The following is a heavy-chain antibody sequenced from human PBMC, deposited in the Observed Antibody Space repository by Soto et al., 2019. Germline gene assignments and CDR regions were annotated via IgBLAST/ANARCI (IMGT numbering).Heavy chain of an antibody. CDR1: GFTFSSYE. D-gene: IGHD3-22*01. V-gene: IGHV3-48*03. CDR2: ISSSGSTI. CDR3: ASYDSSGYYFDY. J-gene: IGHJ4*02. Sequence: GGSLRLSCAASGFTFSSYEMNWVRQAPGKGLEWVSYISSSGSTIYYADSVKGRFTISRDNAKNSLYLQMNSLRAEDTAVYYCASYDSSGYYFDYWGQGTLVTVSS.